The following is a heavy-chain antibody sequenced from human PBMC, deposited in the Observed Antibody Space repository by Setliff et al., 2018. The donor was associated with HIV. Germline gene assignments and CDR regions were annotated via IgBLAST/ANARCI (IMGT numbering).Heavy chain of an antibody. CDR1: SGSVNNYW. D-gene: IGHD7-27*01. Sequence: SETLSLTCNVSSGSVNNYWWTWIRQPPGKGLEWIGYIYYSGSTYYNPSLKSRVTMSVDTSKNQFSLKLSSVTAADTAVYYCARLGYRWGGNDYWGQGTLVTVSS. J-gene: IGHJ4*02. V-gene: IGHV4-59*02. CDR3: ARLGYRWGGNDY. CDR2: IYYSGST.